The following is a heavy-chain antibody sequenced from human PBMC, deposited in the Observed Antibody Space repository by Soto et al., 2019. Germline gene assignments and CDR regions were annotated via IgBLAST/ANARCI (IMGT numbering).Heavy chain of an antibody. D-gene: IGHD5-12*01. CDR1: GFTFSNYG. Sequence: GGSLRLSCAASGFTFSNYGMHWVRQAPGKGLEWVALIWYDGSNKYYIDSVKGRFTISRDNSKNTLYLQMNSLRAEDTAVYYCARDTALFTDVDGCAYWGQGTLVTVSS. CDR3: ARDTALFTDVDGCAY. V-gene: IGHV3-33*01. CDR2: IWYDGSNK. J-gene: IGHJ4*02.